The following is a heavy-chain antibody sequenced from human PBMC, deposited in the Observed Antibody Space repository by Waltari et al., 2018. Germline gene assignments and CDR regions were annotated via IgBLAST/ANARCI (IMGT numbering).Heavy chain of an antibody. CDR1: GFTFSIFG. CDR2: TSYDGTKR. CDR3: AKDLGIALANLDA. V-gene: IGHV3-30*18. D-gene: IGHD6-13*01. J-gene: IGHJ5*02. Sequence: QVQLVESGGGVVQPGRSLRLSCAASGFTFSIFGMNWVRQAPGKGLEWVAGTSYDGTKRSYADSVGGRFTISRDNSENTRYLQLNSLRAEDTAVYYCAKDLGIALANLDAWCQGTLVTVSS.